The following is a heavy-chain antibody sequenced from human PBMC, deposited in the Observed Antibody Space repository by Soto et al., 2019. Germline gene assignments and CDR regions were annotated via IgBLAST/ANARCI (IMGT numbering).Heavy chain of an antibody. CDR2: ISYDGSNK. CDR1: GFTFSSYG. D-gene: IGHD6-19*01. J-gene: IGHJ6*02. Sequence: GGSLRLSCAASGFTFSSYGMHWVRQAPGKGLEWVAVISYDGSNKYYADSVKGRFTISRDNSKNTLYLQMNSLRAEDTAVYYCAKDGQWLVKGSGWDYYYGMDVWGQGTTVTVSS. V-gene: IGHV3-30*18. CDR3: AKDGQWLVKGSGWDYYYGMDV.